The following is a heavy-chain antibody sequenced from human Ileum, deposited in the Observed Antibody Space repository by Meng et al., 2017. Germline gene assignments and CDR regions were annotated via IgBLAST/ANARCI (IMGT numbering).Heavy chain of an antibody. J-gene: IGHJ4*02. CDR1: GDSISSSGW. D-gene: IGHD1-26*01. CDR2: IYQSGST. Sequence: VQLQGAGPGLAKLSGSLSLACAGYGDSISSSGWWWWVQQPSGKGLGLIRQIYQSGSTNYNPFLESRVTISIDRTENQLFLKLSSVTAADTAVYYCARHIVGPTPEMEYWSQGTLVTVSS. CDR3: ARHIVGPTPEMEY. V-gene: IGHV4-4*02.